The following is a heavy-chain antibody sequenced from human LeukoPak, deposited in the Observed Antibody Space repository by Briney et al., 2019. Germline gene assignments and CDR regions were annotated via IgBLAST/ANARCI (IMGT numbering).Heavy chain of an antibody. CDR2: ISWNSGSI. V-gene: IGHV3-9*01. J-gene: IGHJ4*02. CDR3: AKDHVLLWFGERGGFDY. CDR1: GFTFSTYS. D-gene: IGHD3-10*01. Sequence: GGSLRLSCAASGFTFSTYSMNWVRQAPGKGLEWVSGISWNSGSIGYADSVKGRFTISRDNAKNSLYLQMNSLRAEDTALYYCAKDHVLLWFGERGGFDYWGQGTLVTVSS.